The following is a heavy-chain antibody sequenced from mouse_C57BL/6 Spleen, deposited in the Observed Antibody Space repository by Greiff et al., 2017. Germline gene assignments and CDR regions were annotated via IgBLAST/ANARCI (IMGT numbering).Heavy chain of an antibody. CDR3: ARDYYGSSLDY. D-gene: IGHD1-1*01. Sequence: QVQLKQPGAELVRPGTSVKLSCKASGYTFTSYWMHWVKQRPGQGLEWIGVIDPSDSYTNYNQKFKGKATLTVDTSSSTAYMQLSILTSEDSAVYYCARDYYGSSLDYWGQGTTLTVSS. V-gene: IGHV1-59*01. CDR2: IDPSDSYT. J-gene: IGHJ2*01. CDR1: GYTFTSYW.